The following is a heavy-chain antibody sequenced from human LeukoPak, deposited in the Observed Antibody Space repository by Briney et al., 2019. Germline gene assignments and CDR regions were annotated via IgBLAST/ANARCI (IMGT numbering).Heavy chain of an antibody. CDR3: ARAAYGSGSYYKDDAFDI. CDR1: GFTFNSYW. V-gene: IGHV3-33*08. D-gene: IGHD3-10*01. CDR2: IWYDGSNK. J-gene: IGHJ3*02. Sequence: PGGSLRLSCAASGFTFNSYWMHWVRQAPGKGLEWVAVIWYDGSNKYYADSVKGRFTISRDNSKNTLYLQMNSLRAEDTAVYYCARAAYGSGSYYKDDAFDIWGQGTMVTVSS.